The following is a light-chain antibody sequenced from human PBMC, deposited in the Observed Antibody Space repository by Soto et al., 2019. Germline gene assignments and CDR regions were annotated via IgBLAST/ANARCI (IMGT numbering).Light chain of an antibody. CDR1: QSISSY. J-gene: IGKJ3*01. V-gene: IGKV1-39*01. CDR3: QQSYSTPRFT. CDR2: AAS. Sequence: DIQMTQSPSSLSASVGDRVTITCRASQSISSYLNWYQQKPGKAPKLLICAASSLQSGVPSRFSGSGSGTDFNLTISSLEPEDFATYYCQQSYSTPRFTFGPGTKVDIK.